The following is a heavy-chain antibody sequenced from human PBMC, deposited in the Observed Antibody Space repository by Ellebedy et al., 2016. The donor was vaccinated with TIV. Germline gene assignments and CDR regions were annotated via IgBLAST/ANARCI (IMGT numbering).Heavy chain of an antibody. Sequence: ASVKVSXXASGYTFTSYDINWVRQATGQGLEWMGWMNPNSGNTGYAQKFQGRVTITRNTSISTAYMELSSLRSEDTAVYYCARGVRFTAYYYGSGSYYEFDYWGQGTLVTVSS. J-gene: IGHJ4*02. V-gene: IGHV1-8*01. CDR2: MNPNSGNT. D-gene: IGHD3-10*01. CDR1: GYTFTSYD. CDR3: ARGVRFTAYYYGSGSYYEFDY.